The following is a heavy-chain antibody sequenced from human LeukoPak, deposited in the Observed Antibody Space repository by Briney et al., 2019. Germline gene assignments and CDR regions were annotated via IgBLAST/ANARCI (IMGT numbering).Heavy chain of an antibody. J-gene: IGHJ4*02. CDR1: GYTLTELS. CDR2: FDPEDGET. Sequence: ASVKVSCKVSGYTLTELSMHWVRQAPGKGLEWMGGFDPEDGETIYAQKFQGRVTMTEDTSTDTAYMELSSLRSEDTAVYYCARGTAVAATYYYDSSGYYYGDGSFDYWGQGTLVTVSS. V-gene: IGHV1-24*01. D-gene: IGHD3-22*01. CDR3: ARGTAVAATYYYDSSGYYYGDGSFDY.